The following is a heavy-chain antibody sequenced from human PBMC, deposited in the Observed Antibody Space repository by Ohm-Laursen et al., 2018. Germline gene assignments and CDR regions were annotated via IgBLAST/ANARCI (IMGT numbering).Heavy chain of an antibody. V-gene: IGHV4-39*01. D-gene: IGHD6-19*01. CDR2: IYYSGST. CDR1: GGSISSSSYY. CDR3: ARQTEGGEAVAENWYFDL. J-gene: IGHJ2*01. Sequence: SETLSLTCTVSGGSISSSSYYWGWIRQPPGKGLEWIGSIYYSGSTYYNPSLKSRVTISVTTSKKQFSLRLSSVTAADTAVYYCARQTEGGEAVAENWYFDLWGRGTLATVSS.